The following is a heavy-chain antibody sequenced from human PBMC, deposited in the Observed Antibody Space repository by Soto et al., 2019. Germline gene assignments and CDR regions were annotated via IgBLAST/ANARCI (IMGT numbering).Heavy chain of an antibody. CDR1: GGSISSGY. V-gene: IGHV4-34*01. CDR3: ARAWTVVTRLDY. D-gene: IGHD2-21*02. CDR2: INHSGST. Sequence: TSETLSLTCSVSGGSISSGYWTWIRHPPGKGLEWIGYINHSGSTNYNPSLKSRVTISVDTSKNQFSLKLSSVTAADTAVYYCARAWTVVTRLDYWGQGTLVTVS. J-gene: IGHJ4*02.